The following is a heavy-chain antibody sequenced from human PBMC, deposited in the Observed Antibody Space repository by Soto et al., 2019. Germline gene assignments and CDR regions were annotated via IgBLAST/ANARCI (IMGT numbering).Heavy chain of an antibody. CDR2: IYYSGST. J-gene: IGHJ5*02. D-gene: IGHD5-18*01. Sequence: SETLSLTCTVSGGSISSYYWSWIRQPPGKGLEWIGYIYYSGSTNYNPSLKSRVTISVDTSKNQFSLKLSSVTAADTAVYYCARAVDTAMAENWFDPWGQGTLVTVSS. CDR1: GGSISSYY. CDR3: ARAVDTAMAENWFDP. V-gene: IGHV4-59*01.